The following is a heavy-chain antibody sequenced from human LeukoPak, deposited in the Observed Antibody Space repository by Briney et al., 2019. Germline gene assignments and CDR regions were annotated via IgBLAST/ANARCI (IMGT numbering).Heavy chain of an antibody. V-gene: IGHV3-33*01. Sequence: PGRSLRLSCAASGFTFSSYGMHWVRQAPGKGLEWVAVIWYDGSNKYYADSVKGRFTISRDNSKNTLYLQMSSLRAEDTAVYYCARDRSSYEYYFDYWGQGTLVTVSS. CDR1: GFTFSSYG. CDR3: ARDRSSYEYYFDY. J-gene: IGHJ4*02. D-gene: IGHD5-12*01. CDR2: IWYDGSNK.